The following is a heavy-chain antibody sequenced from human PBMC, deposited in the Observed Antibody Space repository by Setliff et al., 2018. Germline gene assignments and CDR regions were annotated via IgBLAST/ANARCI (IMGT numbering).Heavy chain of an antibody. J-gene: IGHJ4*02. D-gene: IGHD3-10*01. CDR3: ARDTMVRGVIIPGMDY. CDR2: ISNSGSTI. CDR1: GFTFSDYY. Sequence: PGGSLRLSCAASGFTFSDYYMSWIRQPPGKGLEWVSYISNSGSTIYYAASVKGRFTISRDNAKNSLYLQMNSLRAEDTAVYYCARDTMVRGVIIPGMDYWGQGTLVTVSS. V-gene: IGHV3-11*04.